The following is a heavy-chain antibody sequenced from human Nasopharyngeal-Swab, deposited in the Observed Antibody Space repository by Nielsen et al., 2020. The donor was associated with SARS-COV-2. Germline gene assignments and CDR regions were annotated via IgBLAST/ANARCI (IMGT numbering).Heavy chain of an antibody. Sequence: SETLSLTCAVYGGSFSGYYWSWIRQHPGKGLEWIGYIYYSGSTYYNPSLKRRVTISVDTSKNQFSLKLSSVTAADTSVYYCAGERPLNHYDSSGFDDFDYWGQGTLVTVSS. D-gene: IGHD3-22*01. V-gene: IGHV4-31*11. CDR3: AGERPLNHYDSSGFDDFDY. CDR1: GGSFSGYY. CDR2: IYYSGST. J-gene: IGHJ4*02.